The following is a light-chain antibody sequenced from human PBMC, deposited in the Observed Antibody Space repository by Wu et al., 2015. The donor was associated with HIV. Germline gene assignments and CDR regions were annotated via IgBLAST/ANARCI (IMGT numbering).Light chain of an antibody. CDR1: QSINNN. CDR2: GAS. V-gene: IGKV3-15*01. CDR3: QQSQGYT. Sequence: EIVMTQSPATLSVSPGERATLSCRASQSINNNLAWYQQKPGQAPRLLIYGASTRATGIPARFSGSGSGTEFTLAISSMQSEDFAVYYCQQSQGYTFGQGTKLE. J-gene: IGKJ2*01.